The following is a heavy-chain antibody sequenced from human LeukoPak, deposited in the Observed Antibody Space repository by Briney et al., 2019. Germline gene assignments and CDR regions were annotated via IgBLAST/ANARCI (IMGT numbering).Heavy chain of an antibody. J-gene: IGHJ5*02. CDR2: IYDSGST. Sequence: SETLSLTCAVSGGSISRGGSSWSWVRQPPGTGLEWIGYIYDSGSTYYNPSLKSRVTISVDRSKNQFSLKLSSVPAADTAVYYCARARSSFIKYNWFDPWGQGTLVTVSS. V-gene: IGHV4-30-2*01. CDR3: ARARSSFIKYNWFDP. CDR1: GGSISRGGSS.